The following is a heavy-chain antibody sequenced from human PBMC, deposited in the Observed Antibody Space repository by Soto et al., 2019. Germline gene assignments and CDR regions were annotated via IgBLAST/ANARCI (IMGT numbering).Heavy chain of an antibody. Sequence: SENLSLTCTVSAGSIISSTYYRGWIRQPPGKGLEWLGNIYYSGSTYYNPSLKSRVTISVDTSKNQFSLKLSSVTAADTAVYYCARRFSPPYFDYWGQGTLVTVS. CDR1: AGSIISSTYY. V-gene: IGHV4-39*01. CDR2: IYYSGST. J-gene: IGHJ4*02. CDR3: ARRFSPPYFDY.